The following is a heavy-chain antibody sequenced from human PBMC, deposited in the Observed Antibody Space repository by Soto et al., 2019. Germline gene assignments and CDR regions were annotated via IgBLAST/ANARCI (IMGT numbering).Heavy chain of an antibody. CDR2: ISYDGSNK. CDR1: GFTFSSYG. J-gene: IGHJ6*02. CDR3: AKGGRDSSGYYNYYYYGMDV. D-gene: IGHD3-22*01. Sequence: GGSLRLSXAASGFTFSSYGMHWVRQAPGKGLEWVAVISYDGSNKYYADSVKGRFTISRDNSKNTLYLQMNSLRAEDTAVYYCAKGGRDSSGYYNYYYYGMDVWGQGTTVTVSS. V-gene: IGHV3-30*18.